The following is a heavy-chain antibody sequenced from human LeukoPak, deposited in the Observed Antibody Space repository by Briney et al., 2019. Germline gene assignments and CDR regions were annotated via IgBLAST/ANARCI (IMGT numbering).Heavy chain of an antibody. J-gene: IGHJ6*02. CDR2: ISAYNGNT. CDR1: GYTFTSYG. CDR3: ARGLMGRAVPQSAPHYYYGMDV. Sequence: ASVKVSCKASGYTFTSYGISWVRQAPGQGLEWMGWISAYNGNTNYAQKLQGRVTMTTDTSTSTAYMELRSLRSDDTAVYYCARGLMGRAVPQSAPHYYYGMDVWGQGTTVTVSS. V-gene: IGHV1-18*01.